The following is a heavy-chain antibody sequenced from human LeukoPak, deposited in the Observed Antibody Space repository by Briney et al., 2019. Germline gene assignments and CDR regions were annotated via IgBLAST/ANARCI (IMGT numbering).Heavy chain of an antibody. J-gene: IGHJ4*02. Sequence: GGSLRLSCVASGFTFSSYWKSWVRQAPGKGLEWVANIKQDGSEKYYVDSVKGRFTISRDNAKNSLYLQMNSLRAEDTAVYYCARETDMADYWGQGTLVTVSS. CDR3: ARETDMADY. CDR2: IKQDGSEK. V-gene: IGHV3-7*01. CDR1: GFTFSSYW. D-gene: IGHD3-9*01.